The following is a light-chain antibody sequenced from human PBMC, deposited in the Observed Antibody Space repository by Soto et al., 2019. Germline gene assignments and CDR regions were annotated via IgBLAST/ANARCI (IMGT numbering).Light chain of an antibody. V-gene: IGKV3-11*01. CDR3: QQRSNWPKT. Sequence: EIVLTQSPATLSLSPGEKATLSCRASQSVSIYLAWYQQKPGQAPRLLIYDASNRATSIPARFSGSGSGTDFTLTISSLEPEDFAVYYCQQRSNWPKTFGQGTKVEIK. J-gene: IGKJ1*01. CDR1: QSVSIY. CDR2: DAS.